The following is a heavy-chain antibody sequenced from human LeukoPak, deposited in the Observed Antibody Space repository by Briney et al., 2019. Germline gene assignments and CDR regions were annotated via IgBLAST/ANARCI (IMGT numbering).Heavy chain of an antibody. CDR1: GGTFSSYA. CDR2: IIPILGIA. V-gene: IGHV1-69*04. Sequence: ASVKVSCKASGGTFSSYAISWVRQAPGQGLEWMGRIIPILGIANYAQKFQGRVTITADKSTSTAYMELSSLRSEDTAVYYCASSPNLVGATSYYFDYWGQGTLVTVSS. J-gene: IGHJ4*02. D-gene: IGHD1-26*01. CDR3: ASSPNLVGATSYYFDY.